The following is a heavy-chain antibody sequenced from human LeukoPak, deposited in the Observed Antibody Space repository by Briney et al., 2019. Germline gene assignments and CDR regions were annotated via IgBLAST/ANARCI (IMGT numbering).Heavy chain of an antibody. CDR2: INPSGGST. Sequence: ASVKVSCKASGYTFTSYYMHWVRQAPGQGLERMGIINPSGGSTSYAQKFQGRVTMTRDTSTSTVYMELSSLRSEDTAVYHCARDRAYYDSSGPLDYWGQGTLVTVSS. CDR1: GYTFTSYY. D-gene: IGHD3-22*01. CDR3: ARDRAYYDSSGPLDY. V-gene: IGHV1-46*01. J-gene: IGHJ4*02.